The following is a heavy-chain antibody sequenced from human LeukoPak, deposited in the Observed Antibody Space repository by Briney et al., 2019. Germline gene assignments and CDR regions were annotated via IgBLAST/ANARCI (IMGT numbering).Heavy chain of an antibody. D-gene: IGHD5-18*01. Sequence: LPGGSLRLSCAASGFTFSSYGMHWVRQAPGKGLEWVAFIRYDGSNKYYADSVKGRFTISRDNSKNTLYLQMNSLRAGDTAVYYCAKKPGGPYSYGYESGDPWGQGTLVTVSS. V-gene: IGHV3-30*02. CDR1: GFTFSSYG. CDR2: IRYDGSNK. J-gene: IGHJ5*02. CDR3: AKKPGGPYSYGYESGDP.